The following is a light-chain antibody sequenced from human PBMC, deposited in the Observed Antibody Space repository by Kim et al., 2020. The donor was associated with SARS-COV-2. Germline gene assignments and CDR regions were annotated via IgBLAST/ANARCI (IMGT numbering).Light chain of an antibody. V-gene: IGLV2-11*01. Sequence: GQSVTIACTGTRSDVGGYNYVSRYQLHPGKAPKLMIYAVTERPSGVPGRFSGSKSGNTAFLTISGLQAEDEADYYCSSYAGSSSLLFGGGTQLTVL. CDR1: RSDVGGYNY. CDR3: SSYAGSSSLL. J-gene: IGLJ3*02. CDR2: AVT.